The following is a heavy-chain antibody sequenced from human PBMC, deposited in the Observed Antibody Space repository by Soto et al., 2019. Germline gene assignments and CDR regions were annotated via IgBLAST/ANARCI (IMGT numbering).Heavy chain of an antibody. CDR2: ISSSSSTI. CDR3: AREEGFDYNYYYGMDV. D-gene: IGHD4-4*01. J-gene: IGHJ6*02. Sequence: GGSLRLSCAASGFTFSSYSMNWVRQAPGKGLEWVSYISSSSSTIYYADSVKGRFTISRDNAKNSLYLQMNSLRDEDTAVYYCAREEGFDYNYYYGMDVWGQGTTVTVSS. V-gene: IGHV3-48*02. CDR1: GFTFSSYS.